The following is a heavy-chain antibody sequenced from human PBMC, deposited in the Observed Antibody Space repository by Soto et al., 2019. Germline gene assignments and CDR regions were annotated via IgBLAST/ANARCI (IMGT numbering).Heavy chain of an antibody. Sequence: QDQLVQSGGEVKKPGASVKVSCKASGYSFTNYGITWVRQAPGQGFEWMGWISAYNGDTNYAQKRQGRVTETTDASKSTAYLELRSLRSDDTAVYYCARDRGVAPPVAGNTHYYYYMDVWGKGTTVTVSS. CDR3: ARDRGVAPPVAGNTHYYYYMDV. J-gene: IGHJ6*03. CDR2: ISAYNGDT. CDR1: GYSFTNYG. D-gene: IGHD6-19*01. V-gene: IGHV1-18*01.